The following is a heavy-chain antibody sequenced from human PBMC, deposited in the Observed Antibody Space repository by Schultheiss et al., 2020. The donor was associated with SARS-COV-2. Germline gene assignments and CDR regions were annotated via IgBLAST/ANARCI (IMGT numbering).Heavy chain of an antibody. CDR3: ARDRDCSSTSCYTVFGDAFDI. J-gene: IGHJ3*02. V-gene: IGHV3-11*05. CDR1: GFTFSDYY. CDR2: ISSSSSYT. D-gene: IGHD2-2*02. Sequence: GGSLRLSCAASGFTFSDYYMSWIRQAPGKGLEWVSYISSSSSYTNYADSVKGRFTISRDNAKNSLYLQMNSLRAEDTAVYYCARDRDCSSTSCYTVFGDAFDIWGQGTMVTVSS.